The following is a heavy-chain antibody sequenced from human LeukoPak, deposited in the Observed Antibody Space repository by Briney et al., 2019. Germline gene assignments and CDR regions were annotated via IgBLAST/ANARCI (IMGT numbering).Heavy chain of an antibody. D-gene: IGHD3-22*01. CDR1: GFTFSSYA. V-gene: IGHV3-23*01. CDR2: ISGSGGST. Sequence: PGGSLRLSCAASGFTFSSYAMSWVRQAPGKGLEWVSAISGSGGSTYYADFVKGRFTISRDNSKNTLYLQMNSLRAEDTAVYYCAKAFLYYYDSSGYLYFGYWGQGTLVTVSS. J-gene: IGHJ4*02. CDR3: AKAFLYYYDSSGYLYFGY.